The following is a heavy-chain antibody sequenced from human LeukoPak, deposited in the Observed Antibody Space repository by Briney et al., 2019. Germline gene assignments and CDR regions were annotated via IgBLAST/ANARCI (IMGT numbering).Heavy chain of an antibody. Sequence: GGSLRLSCAASGFTVSSNYMSWVRQAPGKGLEWVSVIYSGGSTYYADSVKGRFTISRDNSKNTLYLQMNSLRAEDTAVYYCHLLRFPADYMDVWGKGTTVTVSS. D-gene: IGHD3-3*01. V-gene: IGHV3-53*01. J-gene: IGHJ6*03. CDR3: HLLRFPADYMDV. CDR1: GFTVSSNY. CDR2: IYSGGST.